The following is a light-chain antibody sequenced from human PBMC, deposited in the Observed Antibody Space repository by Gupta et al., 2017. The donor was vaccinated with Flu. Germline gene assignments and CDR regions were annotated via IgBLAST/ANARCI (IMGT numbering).Light chain of an antibody. CDR3: RQYDTRPPYT. V-gene: IGKV1-33*01. CDR1: QDIANY. Sequence: SSLSASVGDRLTISCQTSQDIANYLNWYQQKPGKAPQLLIKEASRLQTGVPSRFSGSGSGSNFTFTISGRQPEDVGIYYCRQYDTRPPYTFGQWTKVDI. J-gene: IGKJ2*01. CDR2: EAS.